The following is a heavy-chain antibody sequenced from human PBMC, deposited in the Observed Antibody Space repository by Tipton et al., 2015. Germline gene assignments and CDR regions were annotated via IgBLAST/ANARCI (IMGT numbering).Heavy chain of an antibody. Sequence: TLSLTCAVSAYSISSYYYWGWIRQPPGKGLEWIGSISHSGNTYYNPSLKSRVTMSRDTSKNQLFLKLNSVTAADTAVYYCASYFGSGSYYSARGIGRWGQGALVTVSS. CDR1: AYSISSYYY. CDR2: ISHSGNT. CDR3: ASYFGSGSYYSARGIGR. J-gene: IGHJ4*02. V-gene: IGHV4-38-2*01. D-gene: IGHD3-10*01.